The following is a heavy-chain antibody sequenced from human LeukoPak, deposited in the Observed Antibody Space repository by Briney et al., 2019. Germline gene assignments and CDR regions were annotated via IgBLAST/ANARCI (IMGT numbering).Heavy chain of an antibody. CDR3: ARGGLRFLEWLSTYYYYGMDV. Sequence: SETLSLTCTVSGGSISSYYWSWIRQPPGKGLEWIGEINHSGSTNYNPSLKSRVTISVDTSKNQFSLKLSSVTAADTAVYYCARGGLRFLEWLSTYYYYGMDVWGQGTTVTVSS. J-gene: IGHJ6*02. CDR1: GGSISSYY. D-gene: IGHD3-3*01. CDR2: INHSGST. V-gene: IGHV4-34*01.